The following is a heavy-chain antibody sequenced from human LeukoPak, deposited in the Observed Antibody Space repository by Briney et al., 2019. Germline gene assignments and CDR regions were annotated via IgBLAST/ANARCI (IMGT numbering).Heavy chain of an antibody. CDR2: ISAYNGNT. Sequence: ASVKVSCKASGYTFTSYGISWVRQAPGQGLEWMGWISAYNGNTNYAQKLQGRVIMTTDTSTSTAYMELRSLRSDDTAVYYCARAETQDDFWSGYTDYWGQGTLVTVSS. CDR1: GYTFTSYG. V-gene: IGHV1-18*01. D-gene: IGHD3-3*01. CDR3: ARAETQDDFWSGYTDY. J-gene: IGHJ4*02.